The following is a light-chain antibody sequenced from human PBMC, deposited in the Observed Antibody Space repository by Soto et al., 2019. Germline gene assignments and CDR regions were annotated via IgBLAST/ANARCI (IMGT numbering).Light chain of an antibody. V-gene: IGLV1-40*01. Sequence: QSVLTQPPSVSGAPGQRVTISCTGSSSNIGAGYDVHWYQQLPGTAPKLLIYGNSNRPSGVPDRFSCSKSGTSASLAITGLQAEDEADYYCQSYDSSLSGRGVFGTGTKLTVL. CDR3: QSYDSSLSGRGV. CDR2: GNS. J-gene: IGLJ1*01. CDR1: SSNIGAGYD.